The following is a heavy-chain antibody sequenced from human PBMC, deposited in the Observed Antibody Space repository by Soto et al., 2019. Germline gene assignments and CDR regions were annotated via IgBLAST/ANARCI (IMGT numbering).Heavy chain of an antibody. CDR1: GGSFSGYY. V-gene: IGHV4-34*01. CDR3: ARVRVMVRGVIDYYYYMYV. CDR2: INHSGST. Sequence: PSETLSLTCAVYGGSFSGYYWSWIRQPPGKGLEWIGEINHSGSTNYNPSLKSRVTISVDTSKNQFSLKLSSVTAADTAVYYCARVRVMVRGVIDYYYYMYVWSKGTTVTVSS. D-gene: IGHD3-10*01. J-gene: IGHJ6*03.